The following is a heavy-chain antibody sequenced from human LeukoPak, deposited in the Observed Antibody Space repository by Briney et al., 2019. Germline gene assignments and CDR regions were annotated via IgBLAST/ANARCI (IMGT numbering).Heavy chain of an antibody. Sequence: GGSLRLSCAASGFAFSNHAMTWVRQAPGKGLEWVSYISSSGTTIYYADSVKGRFTISRDNAKNSLYLQMNSLRDEDTAVYYCACARTGGAYLDYWGLGTLVTVSS. CDR3: ACARTGGAYLDY. J-gene: IGHJ4*02. CDR1: GFAFSNHA. V-gene: IGHV3-48*02. CDR2: ISSSGTTI. D-gene: IGHD1-1*01.